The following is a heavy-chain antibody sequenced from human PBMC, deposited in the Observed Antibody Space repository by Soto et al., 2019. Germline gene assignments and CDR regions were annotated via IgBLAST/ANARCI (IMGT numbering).Heavy chain of an antibody. Sequence: VQLVESGGGLVQPGGSLRLSCAVSRISFSAYWMSWVRQAPGRGLEWVANINLDGSGKYYVDSVKGRFTISRDNVKDSLYLEMNNLRPDDTATYYCASSLGATHGFWGQGTLVNVSS. V-gene: IGHV3-7*03. J-gene: IGHJ4*02. D-gene: IGHD1-26*01. CDR2: INLDGSGK. CDR3: ASSLGATHGF. CDR1: RISFSAYW.